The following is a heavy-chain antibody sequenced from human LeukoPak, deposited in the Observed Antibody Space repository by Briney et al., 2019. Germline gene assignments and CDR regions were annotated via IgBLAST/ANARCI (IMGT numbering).Heavy chain of an antibody. Sequence: SETLSLTRTASGGSISSYYWSWIRQPAGKGLEWIGRIYTSGSTNYNPSLKSRVTMSVDTSKNQFSLKLSSVTAADTAVYYCARGPSSGYYFPGYYFDYWGQGTLVTVSS. CDR3: ARGPSSGYYFPGYYFDY. D-gene: IGHD3-22*01. V-gene: IGHV4-4*07. CDR2: IYTSGST. CDR1: GGSISSYY. J-gene: IGHJ4*02.